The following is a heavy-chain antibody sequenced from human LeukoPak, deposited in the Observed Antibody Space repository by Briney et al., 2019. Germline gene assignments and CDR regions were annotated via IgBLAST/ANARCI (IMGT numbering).Heavy chain of an antibody. D-gene: IGHD3-10*01. J-gene: IGHJ4*02. V-gene: IGHV3-15*01. CDR3: TTSRFYGSGSYFSY. CDR2: FKSKTDGGTT. CDR1: GLPSGNAW. Sequence: GGSRNLSGPPSGLPSGNAWWGWVRRAPGRGRGWVGGFKSKTDGGTTDYAAHVKGRFTISRDDSKNTLYLQMNSLKTEDTAVYYCTTSRFYGSGSYFSYWGQGTLVTVSS.